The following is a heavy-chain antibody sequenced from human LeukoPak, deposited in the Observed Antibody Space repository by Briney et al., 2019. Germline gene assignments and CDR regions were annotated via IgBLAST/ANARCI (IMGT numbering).Heavy chain of an antibody. CDR1: GFTFSSYE. CDR3: ARVIKDIVVVPAAAFDY. CDR2: ISSSGSTI. J-gene: IGHJ4*02. Sequence: GGSLRLSCAASGFTFSSYEMNWVRQAPGKGLEWVSYISSSGSTIYYADSVKGRFTISRDNAKNSLYLQMNSLRAEDTAVYYCARVIKDIVVVPAAAFDYWGQGTLVTVSS. V-gene: IGHV3-48*03. D-gene: IGHD2-2*01.